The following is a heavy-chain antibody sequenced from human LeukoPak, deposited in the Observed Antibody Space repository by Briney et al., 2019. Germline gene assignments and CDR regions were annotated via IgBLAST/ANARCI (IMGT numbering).Heavy chain of an antibody. CDR2: ITSSGSYI. CDR1: GFTLSSYN. J-gene: IGHJ3*02. CDR3: ASGRNMGITGTTGAFDI. D-gene: IGHD1-7*01. Sequence: GGSLRLSCAASGFTLSSYNMNWVRQAPGKGLEWVSSITSSGSYIYYADSVKGRFTISRDNAKNSLYLQMNSLRDEDTAVYYCASGRNMGITGTTGAFDIWGQGTMVTVSS. V-gene: IGHV3-21*01.